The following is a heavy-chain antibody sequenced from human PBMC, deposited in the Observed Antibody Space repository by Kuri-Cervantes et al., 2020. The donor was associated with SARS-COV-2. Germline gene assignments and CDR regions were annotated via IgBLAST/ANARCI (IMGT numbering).Heavy chain of an antibody. CDR2: ISGDSGIT. D-gene: IGHD3-22*01. Sequence: GESLKISCTASGCTFSSYAMSWVRQAPGKGLEWVSTISGDSGITYSADSVKGRFTISRDSSKKTVHLQMNRLRPEDTAVYFCARRYYDSSGYWEYFDYWGQGTLVTVSS. V-gene: IGHV3-23*01. CDR3: ARRYYDSSGYWEYFDY. CDR1: GCTFSSYA. J-gene: IGHJ4*02.